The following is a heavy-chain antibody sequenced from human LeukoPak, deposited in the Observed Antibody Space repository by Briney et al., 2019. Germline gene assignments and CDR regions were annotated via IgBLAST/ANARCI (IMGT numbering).Heavy chain of an antibody. CDR1: AYTFTIYT. Sequence: ASVTVSCKASAYTFTIYTIHWVRQTPGQRLEWMGWINAGNGNRRYSQSFQGRLTITRDTSATTAHMELSSLRSEDTAVYYCARTTRSWYEDNDAFDIWGQGTPVTVSS. V-gene: IGHV1-3*01. CDR2: INAGNGNR. J-gene: IGHJ3*02. D-gene: IGHD6-13*01. CDR3: ARTTRSWYEDNDAFDI.